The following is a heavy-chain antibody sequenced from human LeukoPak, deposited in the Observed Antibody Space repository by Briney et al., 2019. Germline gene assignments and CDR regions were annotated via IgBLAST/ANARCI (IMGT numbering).Heavy chain of an antibody. CDR1: GFTVGTNS. CDR2: IYRGGGT. J-gene: IGHJ1*01. D-gene: IGHD2-21*01. V-gene: IGHV3-53*01. CDR3: ASAREYCGDAECYEYFQD. Sequence: GGPLTLPCAASGFTVGTNSMSWVRQSPGKGVEWVSGIYRGGGTYYADAVNGRFTISRDNSRNTLFLQMNSRRAEDTALYFCASAREYCGDAECYEYFQDWGQDTLVTVSS.